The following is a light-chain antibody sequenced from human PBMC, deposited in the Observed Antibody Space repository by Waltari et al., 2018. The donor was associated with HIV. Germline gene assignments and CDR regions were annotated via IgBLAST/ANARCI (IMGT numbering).Light chain of an antibody. CDR3: GTWESSLSAGV. Sequence: QSVSTQPPSVSAASGQTVTLSCSVSSSHMGHNNVSWYQQLPGTAPKLLIYDNNKRPSWIPDRFSGSKSGTSATLGITGLQTGDEADYYCGTWESSLSAGVFGGGTKLTVL. V-gene: IGLV1-51*01. J-gene: IGLJ2*01. CDR2: DNN. CDR1: SSHMGHNN.